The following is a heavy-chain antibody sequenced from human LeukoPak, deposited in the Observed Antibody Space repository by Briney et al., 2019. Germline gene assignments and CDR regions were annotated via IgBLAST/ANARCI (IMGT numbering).Heavy chain of an antibody. J-gene: IGHJ4*02. Sequence: ASVKVSCKASGYTFTGYYMHWVRQAPGQGLEWMGWINPNSGGTNYAQKFQGRVTLTRDTSISTAYMELSRLRSDDTAVYYCARAFTPRASANDYWGQGTLVTVSS. CDR2: INPNSGGT. V-gene: IGHV1-2*02. CDR3: ARAFTPRASANDY. CDR1: GYTFTGYY.